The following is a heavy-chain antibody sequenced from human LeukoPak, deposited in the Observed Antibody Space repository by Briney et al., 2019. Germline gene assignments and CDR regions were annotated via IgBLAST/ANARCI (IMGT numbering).Heavy chain of an antibody. CDR3: ASPRHSSSRELDY. J-gene: IGHJ4*02. CDR2: ISSSGSTI. CDR1: GFTFSSYE. V-gene: IGHV3-48*03. D-gene: IGHD6-13*01. Sequence: GGSLRLSCAASGFTFSSYEMNWVRQAPGKGLEWVSYISSSGSTIYYADSVKGRFTISRDNAKNSLYLQINSLRAEDTAVYYCASPRHSSSRELDYWGQGTLVTVSS.